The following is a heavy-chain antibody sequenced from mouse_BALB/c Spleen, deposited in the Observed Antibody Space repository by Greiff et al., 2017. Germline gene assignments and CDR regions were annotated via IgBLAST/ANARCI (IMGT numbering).Heavy chain of an antibody. Sequence: KQPGSELVRPGASVKLSCKASGYTFTSYWMHWVKQRPGQGLEWIGNIYPGSGSTNYDEKFKGKATLTVDTSSSTAYMQLSSLTSEDSAVYYCTRSSYFDYWGQGTTLTVSS. CDR3: TRSSYFDY. V-gene: IGHV1S22*01. CDR1: GYTFTSYW. CDR2: IYPGSGST. J-gene: IGHJ2*01.